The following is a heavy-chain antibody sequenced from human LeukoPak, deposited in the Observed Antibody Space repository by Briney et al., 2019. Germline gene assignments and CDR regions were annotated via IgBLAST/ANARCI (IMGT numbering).Heavy chain of an antibody. D-gene: IGHD2-2*01. CDR1: GGSFSGYY. Sequence: PSETLSLTCAVYGGSFSGYYWSWIRQPPGKGLEWIGEINHSGSTNCNPSLKSRVTISVDTSKNQFSLKLSSVTAADTAVYYCARGFLGYCSSTSCHRPYYFDYWGQGTLVTVSS. V-gene: IGHV4-34*01. J-gene: IGHJ4*02. CDR2: INHSGST. CDR3: ARGFLGYCSSTSCHRPYYFDY.